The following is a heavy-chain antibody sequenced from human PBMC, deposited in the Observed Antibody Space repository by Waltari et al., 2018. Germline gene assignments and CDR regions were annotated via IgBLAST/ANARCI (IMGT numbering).Heavy chain of an antibody. Sequence: EVQLLESGGDLVQPGGSLRLSCAASGLTLSNFAMMWVRQAPGKGLEWVASIRISGTRTKYTDSVKGRFTISRDNSKNTLYLQMNSLSAEDTAVYFCAKRDYDYGVDVWGQGTLVTVSS. CDR1: GLTLSNFA. CDR3: AKRDYDYGVDV. V-gene: IGHV3-23*01. CDR2: IRISGTRT. J-gene: IGHJ6*02.